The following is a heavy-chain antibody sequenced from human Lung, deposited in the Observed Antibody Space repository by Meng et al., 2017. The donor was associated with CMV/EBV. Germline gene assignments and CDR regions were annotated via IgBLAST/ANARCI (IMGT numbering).Heavy chain of an antibody. CDR3: ARGYGPEGY. Sequence: SLTCAVYGACFPPYSFSSIAPPPPPGLPFFLPVPLLLPPPSPPSLESRVTISVDTSKNQFSLKLRSVTAADTAVYYCARGYGPEGYWGQGTLVTVSS. J-gene: IGHJ4*02. V-gene: IGHV4-34*01. D-gene: IGHD3-10*01. CDR1: GACFPPYS. CDR2: VPLLLPP.